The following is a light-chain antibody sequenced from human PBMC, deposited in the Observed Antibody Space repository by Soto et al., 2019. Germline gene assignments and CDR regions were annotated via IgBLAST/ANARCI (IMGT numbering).Light chain of an antibody. J-gene: IGKJ2*01. CDR3: QQYNNWTPYT. CDR1: QSVSSD. V-gene: IGKV3-15*01. CDR2: GAS. Sequence: EIVMTQSQATLSVSPGERATLSCRASQSVSSDLAWYKQKPGQAPRLLIYGASTRATGIPARFSGSGFGTEFTLTISSLQSEDFAVYYFQQYNNWTPYTFGQGTKLEIK.